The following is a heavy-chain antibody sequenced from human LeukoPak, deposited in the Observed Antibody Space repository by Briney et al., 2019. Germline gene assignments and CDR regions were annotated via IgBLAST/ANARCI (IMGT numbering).Heavy chain of an antibody. CDR3: ATEVRLDDSFDY. D-gene: IGHD6-19*01. Sequence: ASVKVSCKVSGYTLTELSMHWERQAPGKGLEWMGGFDPEDGETIYAQKFQGRVTMTEDTSTDTAYMELSSLRSEDTAVYYCATEVRLDDSFDYWGQGTLVTVSS. V-gene: IGHV1-24*01. CDR1: GYTLTELS. CDR2: FDPEDGET. J-gene: IGHJ4*02.